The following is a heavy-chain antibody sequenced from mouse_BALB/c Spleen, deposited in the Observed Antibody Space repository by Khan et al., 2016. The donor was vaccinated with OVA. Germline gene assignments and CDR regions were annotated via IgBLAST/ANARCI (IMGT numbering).Heavy chain of an antibody. Sequence: EVELVESGGGLVQPGGSLRLSCATSGFTFTEYYMNWVRQPPGKALEWLGFIRNRVNNYTTEYSTSVQGRFTISRDNSQGILYLQMNTLRPEDSATYYCARDWRPFYYATDYWGQGTSVTASS. CDR3: ARDWRPFYYATDY. CDR2: IRNRVNNYTT. CDR1: GFTFTEYY. J-gene: IGHJ4*01. V-gene: IGHV7-3*02.